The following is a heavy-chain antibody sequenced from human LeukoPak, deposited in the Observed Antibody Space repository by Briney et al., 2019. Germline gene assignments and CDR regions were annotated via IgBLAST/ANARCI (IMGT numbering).Heavy chain of an antibody. J-gene: IGHJ1*01. CDR1: GFIFSSYS. V-gene: IGHV3-48*02. CDR3: ARDVYSGSLHH. D-gene: IGHD1-26*01. Sequence: GESLRLSCAASGFIFSSYSMNWVRQAPGKGLEWVSYISSSSSTIYYADSMKGRVTNSRDNAKNSLYLQMSSLRDEDTAVYYCARDVYSGSLHHWGQGTLVTVSS. CDR2: ISSSSSTI.